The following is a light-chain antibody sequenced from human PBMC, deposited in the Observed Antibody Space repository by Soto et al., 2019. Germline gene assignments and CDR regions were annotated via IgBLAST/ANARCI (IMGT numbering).Light chain of an antibody. J-gene: IGKJ5*01. CDR3: QQCNSFSIT. V-gene: IGKV1-13*02. CDR2: DAS. Sequence: AIQLTQSPSSLSASVGDRVTIACRASQGISSALAWYQQKSGKAPKLLIYDASRLESGVPSRFSGSGSGTDFTLTISSLQPEDFATYYCQQCNSFSITFGQGTRLEIK. CDR1: QGISSA.